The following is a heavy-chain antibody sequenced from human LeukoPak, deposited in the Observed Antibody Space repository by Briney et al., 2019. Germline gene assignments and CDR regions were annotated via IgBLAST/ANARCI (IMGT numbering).Heavy chain of an antibody. J-gene: IGHJ4*02. CDR2: ISYDGSNK. D-gene: IGHD1-26*01. CDR3: ARGWSYSSC. CDR1: GFTFSSYA. Sequence: GGSLRLSCAASGFTFSSYAMHWVRQAPGKGLEWVAVISYDGSNKYYADSVKGRFTISRDNSKNTLYLQMNSLRAEDTAVYYCARGWSYSSCWGQGTLVTVSS. V-gene: IGHV3-30-3*01.